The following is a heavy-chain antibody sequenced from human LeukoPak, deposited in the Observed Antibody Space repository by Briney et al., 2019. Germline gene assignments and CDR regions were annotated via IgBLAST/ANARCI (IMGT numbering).Heavy chain of an antibody. Sequence: ASVKVSCKASGYTFTSYYMHWVRQAPGQGLEWMGIINPSGGSTSYAQKFQGRVTITADKSTSTAYMELSSLRSEDTAVYYCARVPYSGSSLNYYYYMDVWGKGTTVTVSS. CDR3: ARVPYSGSSLNYYYYMDV. J-gene: IGHJ6*03. D-gene: IGHD6-6*01. CDR2: INPSGGST. V-gene: IGHV1-46*01. CDR1: GYTFTSYY.